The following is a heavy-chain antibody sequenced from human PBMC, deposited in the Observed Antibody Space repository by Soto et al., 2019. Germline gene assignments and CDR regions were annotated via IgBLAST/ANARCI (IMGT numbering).Heavy chain of an antibody. V-gene: IGHV1-18*01. CDR3: ARNRYYDILTGYEI. J-gene: IGHJ4*02. CDR2: ISAYNGNT. Sequence: ASVKVSCKASGYTFTSYGISWVRRAPGQGLEWMGWISAYNGNTNYAQKLQGRVTMTTDTSTSTAYMELRSLRSDDTAVYYCARNRYYDILTGYEIWGQGTLVTSPQ. CDR1: GYTFTSYG. D-gene: IGHD3-9*01.